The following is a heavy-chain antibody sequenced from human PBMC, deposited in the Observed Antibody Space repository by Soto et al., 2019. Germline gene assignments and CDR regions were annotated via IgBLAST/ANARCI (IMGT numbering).Heavy chain of an antibody. CDR3: ALMERKQLVPFDY. Sequence: QVQLVESGGGVVQPGRSLRLSCAASGFTFSSYGMHWVRQAPGKGLEWVAVISYDGSNKYYADSVKGRFTISRDNSKNTLYLQMNSPRAEDTAVYYCALMERKQLVPFDYWGQGTLVTVSS. V-gene: IGHV3-30*03. CDR2: ISYDGSNK. D-gene: IGHD6-6*01. CDR1: GFTFSSYG. J-gene: IGHJ4*02.